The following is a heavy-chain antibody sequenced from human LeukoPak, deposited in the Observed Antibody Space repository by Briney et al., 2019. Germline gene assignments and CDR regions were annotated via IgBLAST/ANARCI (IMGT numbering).Heavy chain of an antibody. J-gene: IGHJ4*02. Sequence: GASVKVSCKASGYTFTGYYMHWVRQAPGQGLEWMGWINPNSGGTNYAQKFQGRVTMTRDTSISTAYMELSRLRSDDTAVYYCQRITMVRGVITRDYWGQGTLVTVSS. CDR2: INPNSGGT. CDR1: GYTFTGYY. D-gene: IGHD3-10*01. V-gene: IGHV1-2*02. CDR3: QRITMVRGVITRDY.